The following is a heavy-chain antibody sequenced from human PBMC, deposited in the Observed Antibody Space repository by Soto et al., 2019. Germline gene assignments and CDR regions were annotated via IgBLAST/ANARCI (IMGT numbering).Heavy chain of an antibody. CDR3: ARAPVGLDTISYFDY. CDR2: IYNGGGT. J-gene: IGHJ4*02. D-gene: IGHD3-3*01. CDR1: SGSISSSSYY. V-gene: IGHV4-30-4*08. Sequence: PSETLSLTCTVSSGSISSSSYYWGWIRQPPGKGLEWIGYIYNGGGTYYRPSLESRMHMSLDATRNHYSLRLTSVTAADTAVYFCARAPVGLDTISYFDYWGQGKLVTVSS.